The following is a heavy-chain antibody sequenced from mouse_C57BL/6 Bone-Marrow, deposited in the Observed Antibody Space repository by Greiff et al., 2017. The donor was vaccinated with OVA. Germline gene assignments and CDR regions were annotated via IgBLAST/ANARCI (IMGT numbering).Heavy chain of an antibody. CDR1: GYTFTDYE. V-gene: IGHV1-15*01. J-gene: IGHJ3*01. CDR2: IDPETGGT. CDR3: TEGRFAY. Sequence: VQLQQSGAELVRPGASVKLSCKASGYTFTDYEMHWVKQTPVHGLEWIGAIDPETGGTAYNQKFKGKAILTADKSSSTAYMELRSLTSEDSAVYYCTEGRFAYWGQGTLVTVSS. D-gene: IGHD3-3*01.